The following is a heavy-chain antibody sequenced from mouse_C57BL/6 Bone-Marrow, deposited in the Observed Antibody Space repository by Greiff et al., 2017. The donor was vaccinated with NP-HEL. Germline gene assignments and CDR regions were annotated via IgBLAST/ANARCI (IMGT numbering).Heavy chain of an antibody. CDR1: GFTFSDYY. J-gene: IGHJ2*01. CDR3: ARDSGNYLDY. D-gene: IGHD1-3*01. CDR2: INYDGSST. V-gene: IGHV5-16*01. Sequence: EVMLVESEGGLVQPGSSMKLSCTASGFTFSDYYMAWVRQVPEKGLEWVANINYDGSSTYYLDSLKSRFIISRDNAKNILYLQMSSLKSEDTATYYCARDSGNYLDYWGQGTTLTVSS.